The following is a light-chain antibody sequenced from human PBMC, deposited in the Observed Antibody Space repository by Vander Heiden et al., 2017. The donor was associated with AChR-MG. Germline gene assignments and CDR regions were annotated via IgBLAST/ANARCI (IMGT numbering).Light chain of an antibody. CDR2: DVS. CDR3: SSYTSSSTLA. Sequence: QSALTQPASVSGSPGQSITISCTGTSSYVGGYNYVSWYQQHPGKAPKLMIYDVSNRPSGVSNRFSGSKSGNTASLTISGLQAEDEADYYCSSYTSSSTLAFGGGTKLTVL. CDR1: SSYVGGYNY. J-gene: IGLJ3*02. V-gene: IGLV2-14*01.